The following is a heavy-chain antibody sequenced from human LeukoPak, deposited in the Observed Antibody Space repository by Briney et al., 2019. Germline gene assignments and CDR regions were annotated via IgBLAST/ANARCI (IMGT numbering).Heavy chain of an antibody. CDR3: AKRLGDYFDY. D-gene: IGHD3-22*01. V-gene: IGHV3-30*18. CDR2: ISYDGSNT. J-gene: IGHJ4*02. Sequence: GGSLRLSCAASGFTFSSYVMHWVRQAPGKELEWVALISYDGSNTDYADSVKGRFTISRDNSKNTLYLQMNSLRAEDTAVYYCAKRLGDYFDYWGQGTLVTVSS. CDR1: GFTFSSYV.